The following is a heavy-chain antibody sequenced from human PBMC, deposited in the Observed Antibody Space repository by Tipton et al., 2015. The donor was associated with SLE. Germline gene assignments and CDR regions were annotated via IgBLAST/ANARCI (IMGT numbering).Heavy chain of an antibody. J-gene: IGHJ4*02. CDR1: GYTFTNYG. CDR3: AKSGSYLEVYFDN. D-gene: IGHD1-26*01. Sequence: QVQLVQSGAEVKKPGASVKVSCKASGYTFTNYGISWVRQAPGQGLEWMGGISDYNRNIKYAEKFQDRVTMTTDTSTSTAYMELRSLRSDDTAVYYCAKSGSYLEVYFDNWGQGTLVTVSS. V-gene: IGHV1-18*01. CDR2: ISDYNRNI.